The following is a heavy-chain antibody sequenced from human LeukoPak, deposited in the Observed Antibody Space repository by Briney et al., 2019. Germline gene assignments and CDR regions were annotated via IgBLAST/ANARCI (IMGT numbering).Heavy chain of an antibody. CDR1: GFTFSSYS. Sequence: PGGSLRLSCGASGFTFSSYSMNWVRQAPWKGLEWVSYISSSSSYIHYADSVKGRFTISRDNAKNSLYLQMNSLRAEDTAVYYCARAGVVVAATPDYWGQGTLVTVSS. J-gene: IGHJ4*02. CDR3: ARAGVVVAATPDY. V-gene: IGHV3-21*01. D-gene: IGHD2-15*01. CDR2: ISSSSSYI.